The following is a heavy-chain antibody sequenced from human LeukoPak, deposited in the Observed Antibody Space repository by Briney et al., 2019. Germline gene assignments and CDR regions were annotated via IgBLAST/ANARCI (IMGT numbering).Heavy chain of an antibody. CDR3: VRDEVGTTGYCDY. Sequence: GGSLRLSCTVSGFTFSSYEMSWVRQAPGKGLEWVAYISSSGSTIYYADSVKGRFTISRDNAKNSLYLQMNSLRAEDTAGYYCVRDEVGTTGYCDYWGEGTLGTVS. CDR2: ISSSGSTI. D-gene: IGHD3-22*01. CDR1: GFTFSSYE. V-gene: IGHV3-48*03. J-gene: IGHJ4*02.